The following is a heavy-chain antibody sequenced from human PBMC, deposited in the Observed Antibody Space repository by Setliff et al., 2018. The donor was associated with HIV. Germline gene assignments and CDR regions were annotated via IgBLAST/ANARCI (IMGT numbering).Heavy chain of an antibody. V-gene: IGHV4-61*09. CDR3: ARAAYSGTYVWEPATDL. J-gene: IGHJ2*01. Sequence: SETLSLTCSVSGGSIRSGSYYWSWIRQPAGKGLEWIGHIYSTGGTRYNPSLESRLTILVDTSRNQFSLNLSSVTAAGTAVYYCARAAYSGTYVWEPATDLWGRGTLVTSPQ. CDR1: GGSIRSGSYY. D-gene: IGHD1-26*01. CDR2: IYSTGGT.